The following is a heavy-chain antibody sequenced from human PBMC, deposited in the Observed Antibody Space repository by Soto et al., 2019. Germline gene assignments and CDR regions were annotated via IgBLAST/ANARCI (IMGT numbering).Heavy chain of an antibody. D-gene: IGHD4-17*01. V-gene: IGHV3-21*01. CDR1: GVTFSNYA. J-gene: IGHJ5*02. CDR2: ISSSSNYI. CDR3: ARGGVYGGNSHPGWLDP. Sequence: SGGSLRVYCAASGVTFSNYAMNWVRQAPGKGLEWVASISSSSNYIYYADSLKGRFTVSRDNAKNSLHLQVDSLRAEDTAVYYCARGGVYGGNSHPGWLDPWGQGTLVTVSS.